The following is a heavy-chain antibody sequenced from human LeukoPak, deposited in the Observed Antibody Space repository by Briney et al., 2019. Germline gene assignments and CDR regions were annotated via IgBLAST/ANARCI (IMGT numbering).Heavy chain of an antibody. CDR3: ARGSRIQLWLIDY. V-gene: IGHV4-61*02. Sequence: SQTLSLTCTVSGGSISSGSYYWSWIRQPAGKGLERIGRIYTSGSTNYNPSLKSRVTISVDTSKNQFSLKLSSVTAADTAVYYCARGSRIQLWLIDYWGQGTLVTVSS. CDR2: IYTSGST. D-gene: IGHD5-18*01. CDR1: GGSISSGSYY. J-gene: IGHJ4*02.